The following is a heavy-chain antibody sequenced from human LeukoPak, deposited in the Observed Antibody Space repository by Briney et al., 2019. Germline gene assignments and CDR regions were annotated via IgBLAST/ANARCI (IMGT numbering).Heavy chain of an antibody. J-gene: IGHJ4*02. CDR1: GGSFSGYY. Sequence: PSETLSLTCAVYGGSFSGYYWSWIRQPPGKGLEWIGEINHSGSTNYNPSLKSRVTISVDTSKNQFSLKLSSVTAADTAVYYCARNSRFLEWLLDYWGQGTLVTVSS. V-gene: IGHV4-34*01. CDR3: ARNSRFLEWLLDY. CDR2: INHSGST. D-gene: IGHD3-3*01.